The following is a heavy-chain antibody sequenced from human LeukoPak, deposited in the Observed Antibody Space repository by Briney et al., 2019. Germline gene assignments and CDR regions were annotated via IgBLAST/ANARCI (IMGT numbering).Heavy chain of an antibody. J-gene: IGHJ4*02. V-gene: IGHV4-59*01. CDR1: GGSIISYF. CDR3: ARGGVTTIAQYDY. Sequence: SETLSLTCTVSGGSIISYFWSWIRQPPGKGPEWIGYIFDSGTTNYNPSTNYNPSLKSRVTVSLDTSRNHFSLKLSSVTAADTAVYFCARGGVTTIAQYDYWGQGILVTVSS. D-gene: IGHD5-12*01. CDR2: IFDSGTTNYNPST.